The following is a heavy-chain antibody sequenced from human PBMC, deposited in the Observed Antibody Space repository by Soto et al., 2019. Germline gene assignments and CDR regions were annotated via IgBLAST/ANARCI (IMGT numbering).Heavy chain of an antibody. CDR2: INHSGST. V-gene: IGHV4-34*01. J-gene: IGHJ3*01. D-gene: IGHD1-20*01. Sequence: PSETLSLTCAVYGGSFSGYYWSWIRQPPGKGLEWIGEINHSGSTNYNPSLKSRVTISVDTSKNQFSLKLSSVTAAETAVYYCERKSAITIRGSDAFDLWGQGTMVTVSS. CDR1: GGSFSGYY. CDR3: ERKSAITIRGSDAFDL.